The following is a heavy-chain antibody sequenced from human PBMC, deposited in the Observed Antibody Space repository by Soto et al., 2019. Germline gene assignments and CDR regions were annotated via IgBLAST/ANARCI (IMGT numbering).Heavy chain of an antibody. D-gene: IGHD1-26*01. V-gene: IGHV3-53*02. CDR2: TFTGGST. Sequence: EVQLVETGGGLIQPGGSLRLSCLASGFSVTTNYIIWVRQPPGKGLEWVSTTFTGGSTHYADSVKGRFSISRDNSKHTVYLQMNSLRVEDTAVYYCAKKPASSNQGWASCMDVWGEGSRVSVSS. J-gene: IGHJ6*04. CDR3: AKKPASSNQGWASCMDV. CDR1: GFSVTTNY.